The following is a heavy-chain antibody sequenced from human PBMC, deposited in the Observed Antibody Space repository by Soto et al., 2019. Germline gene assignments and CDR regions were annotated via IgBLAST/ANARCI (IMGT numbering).Heavy chain of an antibody. V-gene: IGHV3-21*01. CDR2: ISSSSSYI. D-gene: IGHD6-13*01. J-gene: IGHJ6*03. CDR1: GFTFSSYS. Sequence: EVQLVESGGGLVKPGGSLRLSCAASGFTFSSYSMNWVRQAPGKGLEWVSSISSSSSYIYYAESVKGRFTISRDNAKNSLYLQMNSLRAEDTAVYYCASTNSRSYYMDVWGKGNTVTVSS. CDR3: ASTNSRSYYMDV.